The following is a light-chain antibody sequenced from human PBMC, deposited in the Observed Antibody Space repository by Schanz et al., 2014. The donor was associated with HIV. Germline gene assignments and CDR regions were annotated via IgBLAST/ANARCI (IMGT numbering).Light chain of an antibody. CDR2: GAS. CDR3: QQHGYSPYT. V-gene: IGKV3-20*01. CDR1: QSVRSSY. J-gene: IGKJ2*01. Sequence: EIVLTQSPGTLSLSPGERATLSCRASQSVRSSYLAWYQQKPGQAPRLLIYGASSRATGIPDRFSGSGSATDFTLTISRLEPEDFAVYYCQQHGYSPYTFGQGTKLEIK.